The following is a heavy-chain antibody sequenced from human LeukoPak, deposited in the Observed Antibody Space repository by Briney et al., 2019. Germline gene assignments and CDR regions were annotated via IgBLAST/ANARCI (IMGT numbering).Heavy chain of an antibody. Sequence: GGSLRLSCAASGFTFSSYGMHWVRQAPGKGLEWVAVILSDGSKEFYTDSVKGRFTISRDNSKNTLYLQMNSLRAEDTAVYYCAKEWELLIDYWGQGTLVTVSS. CDR1: GFTFSSYG. V-gene: IGHV3-30*02. J-gene: IGHJ4*02. D-gene: IGHD1-26*01. CDR3: AKEWELLIDY. CDR2: ILSDGSKE.